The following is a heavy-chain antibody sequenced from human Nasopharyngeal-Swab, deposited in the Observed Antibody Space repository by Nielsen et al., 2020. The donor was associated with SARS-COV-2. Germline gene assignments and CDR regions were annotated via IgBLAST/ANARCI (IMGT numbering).Heavy chain of an antibody. D-gene: IGHD3-10*01. J-gene: IGHJ5*02. V-gene: IGHV4-39*01. CDR2: IYYSGST. CDR3: ARLMAETTMVSNWFDP. CDR1: GGSISSSSYY. Sequence: SETLSLTCTVSGGSISSSSYYWGWIRQPPGKGLEWIGSIYYSGSTYYNPSLKSRVTISVDTSKNQFSLKLSSVTAADTAVYYCARLMAETTMVSNWFDPWGQGTLVTVSS.